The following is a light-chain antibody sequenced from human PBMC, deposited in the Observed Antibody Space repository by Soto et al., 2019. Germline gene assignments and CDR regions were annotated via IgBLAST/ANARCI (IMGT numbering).Light chain of an antibody. V-gene: IGKV1-5*03. CDR3: QQYTT. J-gene: IGKJ2*01. CDR2: KAS. Sequence: DIQMTQSPSTLSASVGDRVTITCRASQSISSWLAWYQQKPGKAPKHLIYKASSLESGVPSRFSGSGSGTEFTLTISSLQPDDFATYYCQQYTTCGQWTKLEIK. CDR1: QSISSW.